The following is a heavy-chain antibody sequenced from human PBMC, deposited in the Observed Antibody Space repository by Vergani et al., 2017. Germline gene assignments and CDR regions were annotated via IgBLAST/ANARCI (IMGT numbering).Heavy chain of an antibody. V-gene: IGHV1-69*13. CDR3: AMGYDVLSNYLLF. Sequence: VQLVQSGTEMKKPGSSVKVSCKASGGTFDSYSFHWVRQAPGQGLEWMGKNIPISGSSDFAQHFHDRITLTADGSTTTAYMELRNLRSEDTAIYYCAMGYDVLSNYLLFWGQGTVVTVSP. CDR2: NIPISGSS. CDR1: GGTFDSYS. D-gene: IGHD3-9*01. J-gene: IGHJ4*02.